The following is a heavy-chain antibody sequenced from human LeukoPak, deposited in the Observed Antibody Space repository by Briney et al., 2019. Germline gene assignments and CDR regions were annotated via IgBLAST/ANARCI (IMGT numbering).Heavy chain of an antibody. Sequence: ASVKVSCKASGYTFTRYYIHWVRQAPGQGLEWMGIINPSGGSTNHAQKFQGRVTMTRDTSTSTVYMELSSLRSEDTAIYYCARAASYGRGNYMDVWGKGTTVTVSS. CDR1: GYTFTRYY. D-gene: IGHD1-1*01. V-gene: IGHV1-46*01. J-gene: IGHJ6*03. CDR2: INPSGGST. CDR3: ARAASYGRGNYMDV.